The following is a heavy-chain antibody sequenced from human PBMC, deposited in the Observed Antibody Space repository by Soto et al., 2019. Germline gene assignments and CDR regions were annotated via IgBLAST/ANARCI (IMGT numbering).Heavy chain of an antibody. Sequence: PGESLKISCKGSGYSFTSYWISWVRQMPGKGLEWMGRIDPSDSYTNYSPSFQGHVTISADKSISTAYLQWSSLKASDTAMYYCSLSTGVVARTPFDFWGQGTQVTVYS. V-gene: IGHV5-10-1*01. J-gene: IGHJ4*02. CDR3: SLSTGVVARTPFDF. CDR1: GYSFTSYW. CDR2: IDPSDSYT. D-gene: IGHD2-15*01.